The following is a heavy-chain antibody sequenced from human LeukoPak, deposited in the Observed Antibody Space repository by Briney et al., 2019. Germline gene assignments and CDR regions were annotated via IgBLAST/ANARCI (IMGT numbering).Heavy chain of an antibody. CDR3: ARDLTYCSGGSCETYYYYGMDV. Sequence: SGGSLRLSCAASGFTFSSYSMNWVRQAPGKGLEWVSSISSSSSYIYYADSVKGRFTISRDNAKNSLYLQMNSLRAEDTAVYYCARDLTYCSGGSCETYYYYGMDVWGQGTTVTASS. J-gene: IGHJ6*02. D-gene: IGHD2-15*01. CDR2: ISSSSSYI. CDR1: GFTFSSYS. V-gene: IGHV3-21*01.